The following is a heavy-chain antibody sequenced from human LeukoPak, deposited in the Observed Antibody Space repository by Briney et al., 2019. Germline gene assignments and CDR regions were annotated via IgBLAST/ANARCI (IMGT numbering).Heavy chain of an antibody. D-gene: IGHD3-9*01. V-gene: IGHV3-30*04. Sequence: GGSLRLSCAASGFTFSSYAMHWVRQAPGKGLEWVAVISYDGSNKYYADSVKGRFTISRDNSKNTLYLQMNSLRAEDTAVYYRARESKYYDILTGYPYYYFDYWGQGTLVTVSS. CDR3: ARESKYYDILTGYPYYYFDY. CDR1: GFTFSSYA. J-gene: IGHJ4*02. CDR2: ISYDGSNK.